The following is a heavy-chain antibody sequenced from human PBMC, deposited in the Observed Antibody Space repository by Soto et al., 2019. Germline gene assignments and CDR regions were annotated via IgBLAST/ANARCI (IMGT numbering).Heavy chain of an antibody. J-gene: IGHJ4*01. CDR3: ATSFGSGYRAFDY. D-gene: IGHD3-10*01. CDR2: FNPILSMS. V-gene: IGHV1-69*02. CDR1: GDTFNFYT. Sequence: ASVKVSCKASGDTFNFYTINWVRQAPGLGLEWMGRFNPILSMSNSALRFQGRVTLTADKSTSTAYMVLSSLRSDDTAVYYCATSFGSGYRAFDYWG.